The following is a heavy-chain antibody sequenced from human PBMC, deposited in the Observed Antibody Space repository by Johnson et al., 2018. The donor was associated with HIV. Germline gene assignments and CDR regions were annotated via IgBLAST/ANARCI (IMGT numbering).Heavy chain of an antibody. CDR2: INAGGDT. CDR3: ARAGSSSDDAFDI. CDR1: GFTFSSYW. D-gene: IGHD6-6*01. Sequence: VQLVESGGGLVQPGGSLRLSCAASGFTFSSYWMSWVRQAPGKGLEWVSVINAGGDTYYADSVKGRFTISRDRSKNTLYLQMNSLRAEDTAVYYCARAGSSSDDAFDIWGQGTMVTVSS. V-gene: IGHV3-66*01. J-gene: IGHJ3*02.